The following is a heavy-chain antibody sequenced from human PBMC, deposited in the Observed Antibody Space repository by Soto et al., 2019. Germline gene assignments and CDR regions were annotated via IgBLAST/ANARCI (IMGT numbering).Heavy chain of an antibody. D-gene: IGHD5-12*01. Sequence: HPGGSLRLSCAASGFTFSSYAMSWVRQAPGKGLEWVSAISGSGGSTYYADSVKGRFTISRDNSKNTLYLQMNSLRAEDTAVYYCAKGYSGYDYGFDYWGQGTLVTVSS. V-gene: IGHV3-23*01. CDR1: GFTFSSYA. CDR2: ISGSGGST. CDR3: AKGYSGYDYGFDY. J-gene: IGHJ4*02.